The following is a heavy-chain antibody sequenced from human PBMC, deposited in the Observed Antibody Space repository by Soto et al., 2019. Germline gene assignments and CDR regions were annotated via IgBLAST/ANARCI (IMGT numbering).Heavy chain of an antibody. V-gene: IGHV4-34*01. CDR2: INHSGST. CDR3: ARTMTTVSYFDY. J-gene: IGHJ4*02. D-gene: IGHD4-17*01. CDR1: GGSFSGYY. Sequence: SETLSLTCAVYGGSFSGYYWSWIRQPPGKGLEWIGEINHSGSTNYNPSLKSRVTISVDTSKNQFSRKLSSVTAADTAVYYCARTMTTVSYFDYWGQGTLVTVSS.